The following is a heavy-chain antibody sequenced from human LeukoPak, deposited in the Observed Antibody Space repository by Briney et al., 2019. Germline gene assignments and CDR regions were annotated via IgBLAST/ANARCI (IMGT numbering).Heavy chain of an antibody. D-gene: IGHD3-10*01. CDR1: GGSISSSSYY. J-gene: IGHJ4*02. CDR2: IYYSGST. Sequence: PSETLSLTCTVSGGSISSSSYYWGWIRQPPGKGLEWIGSIYYSGSTYYNPSLKSRVTISVDTSKNQFSLKLSSVTAADTAVYYCARQLLDPPYMVRGPFDYWGQGTLVTVSS. V-gene: IGHV4-39*01. CDR3: ARQLLDPPYMVRGPFDY.